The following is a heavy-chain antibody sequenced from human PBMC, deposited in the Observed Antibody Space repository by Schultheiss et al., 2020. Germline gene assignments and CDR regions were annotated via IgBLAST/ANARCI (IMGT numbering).Heavy chain of an antibody. CDR1: GFTFSNAW. V-gene: IGHV3-49*04. CDR3: TRGFLWFGELFYY. D-gene: IGHD3-10*01. CDR2: IRSKAYGGTT. Sequence: GGSLRLSCAASGFTFSNAWMSWVRQAPGKGLEWVGFIRSKAYGGTTEYAASVKGRFTISRDDSKSIAYLQMNSLKTEDTAVYYCTRGFLWFGELFYYWGQGTLVTVSS. J-gene: IGHJ4*02.